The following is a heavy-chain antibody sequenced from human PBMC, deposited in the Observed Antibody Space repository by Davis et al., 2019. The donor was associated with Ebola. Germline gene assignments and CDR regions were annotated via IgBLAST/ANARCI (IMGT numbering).Heavy chain of an antibody. CDR3: AKGRVYAIQSPFDY. CDR1: GFTFDDYA. J-gene: IGHJ4*02. CDR2: ISWNSGSI. V-gene: IGHV3-9*01. D-gene: IGHD2-8*01. Sequence: PGGSLRLSCAASGFTFDDYAMHWVRQAPGKGLEWVSGISWNSGSIGYADSVKGRFTISRDNAKNSLYLQMNSLRAEDTALYYCAKGRVYAIQSPFDYWGQGTLVTVSS.